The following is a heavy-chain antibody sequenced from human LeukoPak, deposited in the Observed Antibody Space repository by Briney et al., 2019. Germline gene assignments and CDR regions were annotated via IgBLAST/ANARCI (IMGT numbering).Heavy chain of an antibody. CDR1: VDSSGADA. Sequence: PGRSLRLSCTASVDSSGADAMGGVRQAPGKGLEWVGFIRSKAYGGTTEYAASVKGRFTISRDDSKSIAYLQMNSRKTEDTAVYYCAIPAHPLLGTLNWFDPWGQGTLVTVSS. CDR3: AIPAHPLLGTLNWFDP. D-gene: IGHD2-2*01. CDR2: IRSKAYGGTT. J-gene: IGHJ5*02. V-gene: IGHV3-49*04.